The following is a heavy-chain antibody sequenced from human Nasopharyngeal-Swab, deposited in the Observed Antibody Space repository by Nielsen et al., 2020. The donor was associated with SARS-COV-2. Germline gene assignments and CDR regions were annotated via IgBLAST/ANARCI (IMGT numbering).Heavy chain of an antibody. D-gene: IGHD3-16*01. Sequence: GESLKISCAASGFTFSSYGMHWVRQAPGKGLEWVAVIWYDRSNKYYADSVKGRFTISRDNSKNTLYLQMNSLRAEDTAVYYCARGGGPFSKTYFDYWGQGTLVTVSS. CDR2: IWYDRSNK. CDR3: ARGGGPFSKTYFDY. J-gene: IGHJ4*02. V-gene: IGHV3-33*01. CDR1: GFTFSSYG.